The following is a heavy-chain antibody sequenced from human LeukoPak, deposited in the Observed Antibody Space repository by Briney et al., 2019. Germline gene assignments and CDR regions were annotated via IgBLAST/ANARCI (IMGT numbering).Heavy chain of an antibody. J-gene: IGHJ4*02. CDR3: ARDQGGYSGYETDY. V-gene: IGHV1-8*01. Sequence: GASVKVSCKASGYTFTSYDINWVRQATGQGLEWMGWMNPNSGNTGYAQKFQGRVTMTRNTSISTAYMELSSLRSEGTAVYYCARDQGGYSGYETDYWGQGTLVTVSS. D-gene: IGHD5-12*01. CDR1: GYTFTSYD. CDR2: MNPNSGNT.